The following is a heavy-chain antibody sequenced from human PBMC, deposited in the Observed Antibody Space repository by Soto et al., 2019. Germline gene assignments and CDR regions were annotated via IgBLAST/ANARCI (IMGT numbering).Heavy chain of an antibody. D-gene: IGHD3-16*01. J-gene: IGHJ4*02. V-gene: IGHV4-59*01. Sequence: SLTCTVSGVSMTNYYGSWIRQTPEKGLEYIGYIFYTGRVDYNPSLESRVTMSVDTSKNQFSLKLTSVTAADTAIYYCARSGHSFAGAFWDPGILVTVSS. CDR1: GVSMTNYY. CDR3: ARSGHSFAGAF. CDR2: IFYTGRV.